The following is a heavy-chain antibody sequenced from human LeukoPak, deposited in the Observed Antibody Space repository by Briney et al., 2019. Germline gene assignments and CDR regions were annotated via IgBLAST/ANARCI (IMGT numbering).Heavy chain of an antibody. D-gene: IGHD3-22*01. Sequence: GGSLRLSCAASGFTFSSYGMHWVRQAPGKGLEWVAVISYDGSNKYYADSVKGRFTISRDNSKTTLYLQMGSLRAEDMAVYYCARSSAMIVVGGAFDIWGQGTMVTVSS. CDR2: ISYDGSNK. J-gene: IGHJ3*02. CDR3: ARSSAMIVVGGAFDI. V-gene: IGHV3-30*03. CDR1: GFTFSSYG.